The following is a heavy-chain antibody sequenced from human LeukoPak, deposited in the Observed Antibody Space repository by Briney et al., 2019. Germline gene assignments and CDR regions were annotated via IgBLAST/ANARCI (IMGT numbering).Heavy chain of an antibody. D-gene: IGHD6-13*01. CDR1: GFTFSSYR. J-gene: IGHJ6*02. CDR3: ARDLLAAADPTYYYYGMDV. CDR2: ISSSSSYI. V-gene: IGHV3-21*04. Sequence: PGGSLRLSCAVSGFTFSSYRMNWVRQAPGKGLEWVSSISSSSSYIYYEDSVKGRFTISRDNAKNSLYLQMNSLRAEDTAVYYCARDLLAAADPTYYYYGMDVWGQGTTVTVSS.